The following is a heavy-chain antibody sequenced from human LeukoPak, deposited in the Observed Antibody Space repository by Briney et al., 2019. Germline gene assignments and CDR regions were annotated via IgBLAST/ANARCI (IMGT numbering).Heavy chain of an antibody. D-gene: IGHD3-22*01. CDR3: AREVTMIPATGHAFDI. Sequence: SVKVSCKASRGTFSSYAISWVRQAPGQGLEWMGRIIPILGIANYAQKFQGRVTITADKSTSTAYMELSSLRSEDTAVYYCAREVTMIPATGHAFDIWGQGTMVTVSS. V-gene: IGHV1-69*04. CDR1: RGTFSSYA. J-gene: IGHJ3*02. CDR2: IIPILGIA.